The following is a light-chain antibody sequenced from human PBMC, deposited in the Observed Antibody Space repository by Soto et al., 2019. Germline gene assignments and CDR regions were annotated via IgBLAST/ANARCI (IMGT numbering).Light chain of an antibody. J-gene: IGKJ5*01. CDR1: QTISDY. CDR2: AAS. V-gene: IGKV1-39*01. CDR3: QQSYRAVT. Sequence: DIQLTQSPSSLSASVGDRVTITCRAGQTISDYLNWYQQKPGTAPKLLIYAASTLQSGVPSRFSGSRSATHFTLTISSLQPEDFATYYCQQSYRAVTFGQGTRLEI.